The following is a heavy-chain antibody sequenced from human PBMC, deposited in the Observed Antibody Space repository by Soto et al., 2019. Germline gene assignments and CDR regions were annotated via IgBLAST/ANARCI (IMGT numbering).Heavy chain of an antibody. CDR2: IRSSGGSP. Sequence: EVQLLESGGGLVQPGGSLRISCTASGFTFGSYAMSWVRQAPGTGLEWVSTIRSSGGSPYYADSVKGRFTISRDNSKNTLYLQMNSLRAEDTAVYYCAKDPWGTVTGAFDIWGQGTMVTVSS. V-gene: IGHV3-23*01. CDR3: AKDPWGTVTGAFDI. D-gene: IGHD4-17*01. J-gene: IGHJ3*02. CDR1: GFTFGSYA.